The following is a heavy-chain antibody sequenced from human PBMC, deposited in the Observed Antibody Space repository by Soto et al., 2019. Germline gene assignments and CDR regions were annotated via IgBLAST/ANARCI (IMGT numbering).Heavy chain of an antibody. V-gene: IGHV4-61*01. CDR2: IYYTGST. Sequence: SETLSLTCTVSGGAVNTAPYHWSWSRQSPRNGLEWIGNIYYTGSTNYNPSFESRVAISLDTSNNQFSLRLTSLTAADTAVYFCARDHHSYYDTSGYYPYFDFWGQGTLVTVSS. CDR1: GGAVNTAPYH. D-gene: IGHD3-22*01. J-gene: IGHJ4*02. CDR3: ARDHHSYYDTSGYYPYFDF.